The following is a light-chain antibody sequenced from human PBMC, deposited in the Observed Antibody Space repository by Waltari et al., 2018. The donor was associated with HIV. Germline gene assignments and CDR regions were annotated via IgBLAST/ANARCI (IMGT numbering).Light chain of an antibody. CDR1: SSNIGSNY. V-gene: IGLV1-47*01. J-gene: IGLJ3*02. CDR2: RNN. CDR3: AAWDGSHWV. Sequence: QSVLTQPRSASGTPGQRVTISCSGSSSNIGSNYVYWYQQFPGTAPKLLMYRNNQRPSGVPDRFSGSKSGTSASLAISGLRSEDEADYHCAAWDGSHWVFGGGTKLTVL.